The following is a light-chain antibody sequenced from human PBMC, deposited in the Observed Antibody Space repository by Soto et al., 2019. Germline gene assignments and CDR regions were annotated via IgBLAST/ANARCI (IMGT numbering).Light chain of an antibody. J-gene: IGKJ1*01. V-gene: IGKV3D-15*01. CDR3: QQYNNCPPCT. CDR2: EAP. CDR1: QSVSSY. Sequence: ETVLTQSPATLSVSPGERVTLSCRASQSVSSYLAWYQQKAGQAPRLLIYEAPNRATGIPARFSGSGPGTEFTLTISSLLSEDDAVYYCQQYNNCPPCTFGQGTKVDI.